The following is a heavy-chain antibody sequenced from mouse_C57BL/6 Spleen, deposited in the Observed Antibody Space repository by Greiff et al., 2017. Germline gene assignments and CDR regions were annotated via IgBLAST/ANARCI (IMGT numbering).Heavy chain of an antibody. V-gene: IGHV10-1*01. D-gene: IGHD1-1*01. J-gene: IGHJ4*01. CDR3: VRHAYYYGNAMDY. CDR1: GFSFNTYA. CDR2: IRSKSNNYAT. Sequence: EVQLVESGGGLVQPKGSLKLSCAASGFSFNTYAMNWVRQAPGKGLEWVARIRSKSNNYATYYADSVKDRFTIARDDSESMLYLQMNNLKTEDTAMYYCVRHAYYYGNAMDYWGQGTSVTVSS.